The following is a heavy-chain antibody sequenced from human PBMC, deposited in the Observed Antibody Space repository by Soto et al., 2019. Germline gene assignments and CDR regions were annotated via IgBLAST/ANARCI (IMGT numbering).Heavy chain of an antibody. Sequence: QVQLQESDPGLVKPSETLSLTCIVSGGSVSNDAYYWSWIRQPPGKGLEWIGYIYHSGSTYYNPSLKSRVTISADTSANQFSLKVSSVTAADTAVYYCARLGIGWEFPFDYWGQGTLVNVSS. CDR1: GGSVSNDAYY. D-gene: IGHD1-26*01. CDR3: ARLGIGWEFPFDY. V-gene: IGHV4-61*08. CDR2: IYHSGST. J-gene: IGHJ4*02.